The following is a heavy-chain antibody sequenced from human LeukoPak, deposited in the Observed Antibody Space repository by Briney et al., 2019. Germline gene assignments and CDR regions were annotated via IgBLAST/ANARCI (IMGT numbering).Heavy chain of an antibody. V-gene: IGHV4-59*01. Sequence: SETLSLTCTVSVGSISSYYWSWIRQPPGKGLEWIGYIYYSGSTNYNPSLKSRVTISVDTSKNQFSLKLSSVTAADTAVYYCARDGIRWIRGSAEFDPWGQGTLVTVSS. CDR1: VGSISSYY. CDR3: ARDGIRWIRGSAEFDP. D-gene: IGHD3-10*01. J-gene: IGHJ5*02. CDR2: IYYSGST.